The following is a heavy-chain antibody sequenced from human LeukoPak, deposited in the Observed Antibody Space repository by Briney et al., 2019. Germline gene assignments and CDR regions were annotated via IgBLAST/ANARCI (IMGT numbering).Heavy chain of an antibody. Sequence: ASVKVSCKASGYTFTSYGISWVRQAPGQGLEWMGWINPNSGGTNYAQKFQGRVTMTRDTSISTAYMELSRLRSDDTAVYYCARELPIVVVMTSYFDYWGQGTLVTVSS. CDR2: INPNSGGT. D-gene: IGHD3-22*01. V-gene: IGHV1-2*02. CDR1: GYTFTSYG. CDR3: ARELPIVVVMTSYFDY. J-gene: IGHJ4*02.